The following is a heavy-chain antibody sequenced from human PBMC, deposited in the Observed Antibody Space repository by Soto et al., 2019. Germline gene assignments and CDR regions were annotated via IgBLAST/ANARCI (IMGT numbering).Heavy chain of an antibody. Sequence: SETLSLTCTVAGGSISDISYCWGWIRQPPGKGLQWIGCMFYSGATYYNPSLKNRVTLSVDTSNNEFSLKLVSVTAPDTAVYYCARHKSGSDWLDPWGQGTLVTVSS. CDR2: MFYSGAT. V-gene: IGHV4-39*01. CDR1: GGSISDISYC. D-gene: IGHD2-15*01. J-gene: IGHJ5*02. CDR3: ARHKSGSDWLDP.